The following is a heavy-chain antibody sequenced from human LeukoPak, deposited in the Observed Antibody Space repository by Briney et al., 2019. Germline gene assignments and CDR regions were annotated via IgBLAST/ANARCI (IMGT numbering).Heavy chain of an antibody. CDR1: GGSISSGGYY. D-gene: IGHD6-6*01. CDR3: ARDSGSSSVNY. V-gene: IGHV4-30-2*01. CDR2: IYHSGST. Sequence: SETLSLTCTVSGGSISSGGYYWSWIRQPPGKGLEWIGYIYHSGSTYYNPSLKSRVTISVDRSKNQFSLKLSSVTAADTAVYYCARDSGSSSVNYWGQGTLVTVSS. J-gene: IGHJ4*02.